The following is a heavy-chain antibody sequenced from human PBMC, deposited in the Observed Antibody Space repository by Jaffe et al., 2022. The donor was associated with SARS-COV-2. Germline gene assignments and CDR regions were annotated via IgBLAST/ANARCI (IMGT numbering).Heavy chain of an antibody. Sequence: EVQLVESGGGLVQPGGSLRLSCAASGFSLSNYWMHWVRQAPGKGLVWVSRINSDGSTTNYADSVKGRFIISRDNAKNTLYLQMNSLRVEDTAVYYCARANNFDYWGQGTLITVSS. J-gene: IGHJ4*02. CDR2: INSDGSTT. CDR3: ARANNFDY. CDR1: GFSLSNYW. V-gene: IGHV3-74*01.